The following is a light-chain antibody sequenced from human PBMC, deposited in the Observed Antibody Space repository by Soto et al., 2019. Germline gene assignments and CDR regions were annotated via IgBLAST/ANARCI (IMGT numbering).Light chain of an antibody. CDR3: HQYANSPQT. J-gene: IGKJ5*01. CDR2: NAS. Sequence: EIVLTQSPGTLSLSPGERVTLSCRASQSVGNNYLGWYQQKPGQAPRLLIFNASRRPTGISDRFSGSGSGTDFTLPISRLEPEDFAMYYCHQYANSPQTFGQGTRLEIK. V-gene: IGKV3-20*01. CDR1: QSVGNNY.